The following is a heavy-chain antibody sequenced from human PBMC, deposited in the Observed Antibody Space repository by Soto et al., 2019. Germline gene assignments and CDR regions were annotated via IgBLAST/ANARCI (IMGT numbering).Heavy chain of an antibody. CDR2: IYSGGST. CDR1: GFTVSSNY. V-gene: IGHV3-66*01. Sequence: PGGSLRLSCAASGFTVSSNYMSWVRQAPGKGLEWVSVIYSGGSTYYADSVKGRFTISRDNSKNTLYLQMNSLRAEDTAVYYCAVTVVDPRPGYSSGWYVGYWGQGTLVTVSS. D-gene: IGHD6-19*01. J-gene: IGHJ4*02. CDR3: AVTVVDPRPGYSSGWYVGY.